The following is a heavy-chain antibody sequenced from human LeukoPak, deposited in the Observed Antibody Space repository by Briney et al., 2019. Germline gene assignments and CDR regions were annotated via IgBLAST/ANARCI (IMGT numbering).Heavy chain of an antibody. V-gene: IGHV1-69*13. J-gene: IGHJ5*02. CDR2: IIPIFGTA. CDR3: ARERASRYSNKWFDP. Sequence: GASAKVSCKASGGTFSSYAISWVRQAPGQGLEWMGGIIPIFGTANYAQKFQGRVTITADESTSTAYMELSCLRSEDTAVYYCARERASRYSNKWFDPWGQGTPVTVSS. D-gene: IGHD4-11*01. CDR1: GGTFSSYA.